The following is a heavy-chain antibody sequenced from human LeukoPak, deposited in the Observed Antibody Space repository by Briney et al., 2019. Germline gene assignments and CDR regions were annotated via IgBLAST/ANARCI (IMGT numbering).Heavy chain of an antibody. V-gene: IGHV3-23*01. CDR3: AKGIIGAATGSAFDI. Sequence: GGSLRLSCAASGFTFSSYEMNWVRQAPGKGLEWVSAISGSGGSTYYADSVKGRFTISRDNSKNTLYLQMNSLRAEDTAVYYCAKGIIGAATGSAFDIWGRGTMVTVSS. D-gene: IGHD2-15*01. CDR1: GFTFSSYE. J-gene: IGHJ3*02. CDR2: ISGSGGST.